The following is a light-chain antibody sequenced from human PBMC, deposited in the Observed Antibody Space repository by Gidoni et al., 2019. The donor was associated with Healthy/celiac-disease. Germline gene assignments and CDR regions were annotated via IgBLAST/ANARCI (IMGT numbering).Light chain of an antibody. J-gene: IGKJ1*01. V-gene: IGKV3-20*01. Sequence: EMVLTQSPGTRSLSPGERATLSCRASQSVSSSYLAWYQQKPGQAPRLLLYGASSRATGIPDRFSGSGSGTDFTLTLSRLEPEDFAVYYCQQYGSSPVTFGQGTKVEIK. CDR3: QQYGSSPVT. CDR2: GAS. CDR1: QSVSSSY.